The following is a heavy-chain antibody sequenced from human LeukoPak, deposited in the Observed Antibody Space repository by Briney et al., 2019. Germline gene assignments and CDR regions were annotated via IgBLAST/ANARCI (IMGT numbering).Heavy chain of an antibody. CDR2: IYHSGST. V-gene: IGHV4-4*02. CDR1: GGSISSSNW. J-gene: IGHJ3*02. Sequence: SETLSLTCAVSGGSISSSNWWTWVRPPPGKGLEWIGEIYHSGSTNYNPSLKSRVTISVDKSKNQFSLRLSSVTAADTAVYYCARAGRRTFSFDIWGQGTMVTVSS. D-gene: IGHD3-3*02. CDR3: ARAGRRTFSFDI.